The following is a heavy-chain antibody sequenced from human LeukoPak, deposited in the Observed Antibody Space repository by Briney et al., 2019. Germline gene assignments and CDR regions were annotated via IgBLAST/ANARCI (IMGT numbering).Heavy chain of an antibody. CDR2: IKSKTDGGTT. J-gene: IGHJ4*02. Sequence: GRIKSKTDGGTTDYAAPVKGRFTISRDDSKNTLYLQMNSLKTEDTAVYYCTSITPAGYLDYWGQGTLVTVSS. V-gene: IGHV3-15*01. CDR3: TSITPAGYLDY. D-gene: IGHD6-13*01.